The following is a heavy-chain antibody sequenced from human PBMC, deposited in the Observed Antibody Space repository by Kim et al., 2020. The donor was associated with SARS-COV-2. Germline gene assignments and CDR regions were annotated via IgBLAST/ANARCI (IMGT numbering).Heavy chain of an antibody. Sequence: GGSLRLSCAGSGFTFSSYDFHWVRQAPGKGLEWVALIRYHGRDEFFADSVKGRFTISRDNSKNMLYLQMSSLRADETAVYYCARGNIAVAGTLRYFDLWGRGTLVTVSS. D-gene: IGHD6-19*01. CDR3: ARGNIAVAGTLRYFDL. J-gene: IGHJ2*01. CDR1: GFTFSSYD. V-gene: IGHV3-30*02. CDR2: IRYHGRDE.